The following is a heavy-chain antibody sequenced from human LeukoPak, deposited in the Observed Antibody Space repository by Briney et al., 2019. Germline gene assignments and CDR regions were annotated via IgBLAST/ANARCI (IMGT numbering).Heavy chain of an antibody. J-gene: IGHJ4*02. D-gene: IGHD3-16*01. CDR3: AKDHVTWGNRYFDH. CDR2: IGHDGSQI. CDR1: GFTFSTYS. V-gene: IGHV3-30*02. Sequence: PGGSLRLSCAASGFTFSTYSMHWVRQAPGKGLEWVAFIGHDGSQIYYADSVQGRFTISRDNSKNTLYLEMNSLSGEDTALYYCAKDHVTWGNRYFDHWGQGTLGTVSS.